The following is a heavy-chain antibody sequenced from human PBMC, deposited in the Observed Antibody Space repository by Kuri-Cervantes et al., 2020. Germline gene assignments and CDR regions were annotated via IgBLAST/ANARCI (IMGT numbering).Heavy chain of an antibody. CDR2: IGSSSSTI. Sequence: GESLKISCAASGFTVSSNYMSWIRQAPGKGLEWVSYIGSSSSTIYYADSVKGRFTISRDNAKNSLYLQMNSLRVEDTAVYYCTRDGVVNWFDPWGQGTLVTVSS. V-gene: IGHV3-11*01. CDR3: TRDGVVNWFDP. D-gene: IGHD3-3*01. J-gene: IGHJ5*02. CDR1: GFTVSSNY.